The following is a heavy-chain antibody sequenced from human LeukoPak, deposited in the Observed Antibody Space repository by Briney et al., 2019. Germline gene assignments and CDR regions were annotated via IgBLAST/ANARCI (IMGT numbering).Heavy chain of an antibody. Sequence: GGSLRLSCAASGFTFSSYSMNWVRQAPGKGLEWVSSISSSGSYIYYADSVKGRFTISRDNAKNSLYLQMNSLRAEDTAVYYCARDGLRFLEWFQYYFDYWGQGTLVTVSS. CDR3: ARDGLRFLEWFQYYFDY. D-gene: IGHD3-3*01. V-gene: IGHV3-21*01. CDR1: GFTFSSYS. J-gene: IGHJ4*02. CDR2: ISSSGSYI.